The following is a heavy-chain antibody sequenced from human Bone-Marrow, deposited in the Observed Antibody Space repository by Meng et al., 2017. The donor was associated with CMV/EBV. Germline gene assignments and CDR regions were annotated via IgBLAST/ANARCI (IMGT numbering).Heavy chain of an antibody. CDR3: ARIRLQWELLGGAFDY. Sequence: GSLRLSCTVSGGSISSSSYYWGWIRQPPGKGLEWIGSIYYSGSTYYNPSLKSRVTISVDTSKNQFSLKLSSVTAADTAVYYCARIRLQWELLGGAFDYWGQGTLVTVSS. J-gene: IGHJ4*02. V-gene: IGHV4-39*07. CDR1: GGSISSSSYY. CDR2: IYYSGST. D-gene: IGHD1-26*01.